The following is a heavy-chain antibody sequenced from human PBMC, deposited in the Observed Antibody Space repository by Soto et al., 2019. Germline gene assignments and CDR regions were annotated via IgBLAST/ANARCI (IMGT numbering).Heavy chain of an antibody. CDR3: ARESEDLTSNFDY. CDR2: ISYDGSNE. CDR1: GFTFSHFG. V-gene: IGHV3-30*03. Sequence: VQLVESGGGVVQPGGSLRLSCAASGFTFSHFGMHWVPQAPGKGLEWVALISYDGSNEYYADSVKGRFTISRDKSKNTLFLQMNSLRAEDTAVYYCARESEDLTSNFDYWGQGTLVTVSS. J-gene: IGHJ4*02.